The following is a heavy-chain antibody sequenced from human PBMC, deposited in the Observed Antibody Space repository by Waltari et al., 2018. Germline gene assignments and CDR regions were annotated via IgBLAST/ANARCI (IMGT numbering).Heavy chain of an antibody. Sequence: EVQLLESGGGLVQPGGSLRLSCAASGFTFSSYAMSWVRQAPGKGLEWVSVIYSGGSTYYADSVKGRFTISRDNSKNTLDLQMNSLRAEDTAVYYCAKVEGGYFDYWGQGTLVTVSS. CDR3: AKVEGGYFDY. J-gene: IGHJ4*02. CDR2: IYSGGST. D-gene: IGHD1-26*01. V-gene: IGHV3-23*03. CDR1: GFTFSSYA.